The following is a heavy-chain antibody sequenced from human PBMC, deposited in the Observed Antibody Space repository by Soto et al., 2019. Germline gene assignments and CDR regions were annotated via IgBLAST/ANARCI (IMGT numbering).Heavy chain of an antibody. D-gene: IGHD3-16*02. Sequence: PSETLSLTCSVSGGCISSGCYYWSWIRQPPGKGLEWIGYIYYSGSTNYNPSLKSRVTISVDTSKNQFSLKLSSVTAADTAVYYCARMTYYDYVWGSYRPHHYYYGMDVWGQGTTVTVSS. CDR1: GGCISSGCYY. V-gene: IGHV4-61*01. CDR3: ARMTYYDYVWGSYRPHHYYYGMDV. CDR2: IYYSGST. J-gene: IGHJ6*02.